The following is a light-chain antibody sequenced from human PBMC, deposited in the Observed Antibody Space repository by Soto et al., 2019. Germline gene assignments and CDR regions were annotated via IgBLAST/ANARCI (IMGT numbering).Light chain of an antibody. V-gene: IGLV1-40*01. J-gene: IGLJ1*01. CDR2: GNS. CDR1: SSNIGAGYD. CDR3: QSYDSSLSGYV. Sequence: QSVLTQPPSVSGAPGQRVTISCTGSSSNIGAGYDVHWYQQLPVTAPKLLIYGNSNRPAGVPDRVSGSQSGTSASLAITGLQAEDEADYYCQSYDSSLSGYVFGTGTKLTVL.